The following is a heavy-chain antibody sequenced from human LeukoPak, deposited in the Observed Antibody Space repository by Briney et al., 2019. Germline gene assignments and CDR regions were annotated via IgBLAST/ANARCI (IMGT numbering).Heavy chain of an antibody. V-gene: IGHV4-34*01. CDR2: INHSGST. D-gene: IGHD6-19*01. J-gene: IGHJ4*02. CDR3: ARGCYSSGWYTCPPFDY. Sequence: XINHSGSTNYNPSLKSRVTISVDTSKNQFSLKLSSVTAADTAVYYCARGCYSSGWYTCPPFDYWGQGTLVTVSS.